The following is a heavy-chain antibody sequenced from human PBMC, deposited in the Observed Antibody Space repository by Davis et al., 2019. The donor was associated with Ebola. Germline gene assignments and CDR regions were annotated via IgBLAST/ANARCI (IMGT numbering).Heavy chain of an antibody. J-gene: IGHJ3*02. Sequence: AASVKVSCKASGFILTNYAIHWVRQAPGQGLEWMGWISAYNGNTNYAQKVQGRVTMTTDTSTGTAYLDLRSLRSDDTAVYFCARTSIVGTTTTASDIWGQGTLVTVSS. V-gene: IGHV1-18*01. D-gene: IGHD1-26*01. CDR3: ARTSIVGTTTTASDI. CDR2: ISAYNGNT. CDR1: GFILTNYA.